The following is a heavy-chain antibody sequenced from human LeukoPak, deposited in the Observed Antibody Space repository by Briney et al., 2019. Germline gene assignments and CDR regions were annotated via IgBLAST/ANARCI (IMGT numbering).Heavy chain of an antibody. V-gene: IGHV4-39*01. D-gene: IGHD6-19*01. CDR2: IYYSGST. Sequence: PSETLSLTCTVSGGSISSGSYYWGWIRQPPGKGLEWIGSIYYSGSTYYNPSLKSRVTISVDTSKNQFSLKLSSVTAADTAVYYCARRRLSIAVAGQSNWFDPWGQGTLVTVSS. CDR3: ARRRLSIAVAGQSNWFDP. CDR1: GGSISSGSYY. J-gene: IGHJ5*02.